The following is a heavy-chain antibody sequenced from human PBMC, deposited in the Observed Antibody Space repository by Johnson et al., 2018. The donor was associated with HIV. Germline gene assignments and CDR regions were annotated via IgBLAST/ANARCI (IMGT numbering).Heavy chain of an antibody. CDR2: ISGSGGSP. V-gene: IGHV3-23*04. D-gene: IGHD5-12*01. Sequence: VQLVESGGGVVQPGRSLRLSCAASGFTFSSYAMSWVRQAPGKGLEWVSAISGSGGSPYYADSVRGRFTISRDNSKNTLYLQMNSMRAEDTAIYYCAKVDDLATMIVGDAFDIWGQGTMVTVSP. J-gene: IGHJ3*02. CDR1: GFTFSSYA. CDR3: AKVDDLATMIVGDAFDI.